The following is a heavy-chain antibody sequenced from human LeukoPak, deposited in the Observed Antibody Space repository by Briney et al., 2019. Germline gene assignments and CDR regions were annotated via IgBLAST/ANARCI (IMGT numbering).Heavy chain of an antibody. Sequence: GGSLRLSCTASGFTFGDYAMSWVRQAPGKGLEWVGFIRSKAYGGTTEYAASVKGRFTISRDDSKSIACLQMNSLKTENTAVYYCTRDIVVVPAAIYYYYYYGMDVWGKGTTVTVSS. CDR3: TRDIVVVPAAIYYYYYYGMDV. V-gene: IGHV3-49*04. CDR1: GFTFGDYA. J-gene: IGHJ6*04. CDR2: IRSKAYGGTT. D-gene: IGHD2-2*01.